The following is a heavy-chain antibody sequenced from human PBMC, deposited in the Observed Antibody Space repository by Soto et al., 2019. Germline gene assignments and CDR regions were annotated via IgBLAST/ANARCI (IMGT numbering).Heavy chain of an antibody. Sequence: LRLSCSASGFTFGTYAMSWVCQAPGKGLEWVSSISGSDGTTYYADSVKGRFGISRDKSKNTLYLQMNSLRAEDTAIYYCAKLDFWNSYYGLDVWGQGTTVTVSS. J-gene: IGHJ6*02. CDR3: AKLDFWNSYYGLDV. D-gene: IGHD3-3*01. V-gene: IGHV3-23*01. CDR2: ISGSDGTT. CDR1: GFTFGTYA.